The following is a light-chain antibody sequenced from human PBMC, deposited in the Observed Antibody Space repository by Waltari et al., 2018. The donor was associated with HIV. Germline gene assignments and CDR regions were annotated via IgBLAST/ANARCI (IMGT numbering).Light chain of an antibody. J-gene: IGLJ2*01. CDR3: CSYAGNYTWI. V-gene: IGLV2-11*01. CDR1: ISDVGTYNF. CDR2: DVG. Sequence: QSALTQPRSVSGSPGQSVTISCSGTISDVGTYNFVSWYQQHPGKAPKVMIYDVGKRPSGVPDRFSGSQSGNTASLTISGLQLEDGTYYYCCSYAGNYTWIFGGGTMLTVL.